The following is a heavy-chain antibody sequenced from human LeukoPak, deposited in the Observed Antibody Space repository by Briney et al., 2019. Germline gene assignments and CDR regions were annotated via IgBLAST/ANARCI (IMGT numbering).Heavy chain of an antibody. Sequence: ETLSLTCTVSGGSISSSSYYWGWIRQPPGKGLEWVSAISGSGGSTYYADSVKGRFTISRDNSKNTLYLQMNSLRAEDTAVYYCAKESYSSSWYGYDYWGQGTLVTVSS. V-gene: IGHV3-23*01. CDR2: ISGSGGST. J-gene: IGHJ4*02. D-gene: IGHD6-13*01. CDR1: GGSISSSSYY. CDR3: AKESYSSSWYGYDY.